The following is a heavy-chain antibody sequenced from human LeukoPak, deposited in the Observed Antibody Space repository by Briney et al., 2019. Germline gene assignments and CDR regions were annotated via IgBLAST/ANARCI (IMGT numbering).Heavy chain of an antibody. V-gene: IGHV4-59*01. CDR1: GGSISSYY. J-gene: IGHJ4*02. D-gene: IGHD5-24*01. CDR3: AGSRDGYNYV. Sequence: SETLSLTCTVSGGSISSYYWSWIRQPPGKGLEWIGYIYYSGSTNYNPSLKSRVTISVVTSKNQFSLKLSSVTAADTAVYYCAGSRDGYNYVWGQGTLVTVSS. CDR2: IYYSGST.